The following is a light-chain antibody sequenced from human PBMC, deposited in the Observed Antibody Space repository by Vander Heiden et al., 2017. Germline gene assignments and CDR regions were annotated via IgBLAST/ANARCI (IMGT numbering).Light chain of an antibody. CDR3: HQYQTWPT. Sequence: EIVLTQYPATLSVSPGERAILSCRASQSVDSKLAWYQQRRGQAPRLLLYGAFTRATSVPVRFSGSGSETEFTLTISSLQSEDFAVYFCHQYQTWPTFGPGTKVEIK. CDR1: QSVDSK. CDR2: GAF. J-gene: IGKJ1*01. V-gene: IGKV3-15*01.